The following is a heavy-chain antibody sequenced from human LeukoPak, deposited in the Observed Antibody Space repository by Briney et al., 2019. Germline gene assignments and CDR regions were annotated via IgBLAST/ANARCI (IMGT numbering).Heavy chain of an antibody. Sequence: PGGSLRLSCAASGFTFSSYGMHWVRQAPGKGLEWVAFIRYDGSNKYYADSVKGRFTISRDNSKNTLYLQMNSLRAEDTAVYYCARWGEMASPLSGYYYYYYMDVWGKGTTVTVSS. D-gene: IGHD5-24*01. V-gene: IGHV3-30*02. CDR3: ARWGEMASPLSGYYYYYYMDV. J-gene: IGHJ6*03. CDR2: IRYDGSNK. CDR1: GFTFSSYG.